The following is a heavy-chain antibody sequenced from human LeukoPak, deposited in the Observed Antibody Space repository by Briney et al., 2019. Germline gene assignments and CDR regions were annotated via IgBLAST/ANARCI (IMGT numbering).Heavy chain of an antibody. CDR2: ISSSSTYI. J-gene: IGHJ4*02. CDR1: GFTFTTYS. D-gene: IGHD3-10*01. CDR3: APSYGSGSYPLDF. V-gene: IGHV3-21*01. Sequence: GGSLRLSCAASGFTFTTYSMNWVRQAPGKGLEWVSSISSSSTYIYYADSVKGRFTISRDNAKNSLYLQMNSLRAEGTALYYCAPSYGSGSYPLDFWGQGTLVTVSS.